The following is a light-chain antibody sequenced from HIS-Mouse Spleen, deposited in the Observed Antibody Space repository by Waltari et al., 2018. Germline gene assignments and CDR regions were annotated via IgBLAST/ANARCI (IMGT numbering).Light chain of an antibody. J-gene: IGKJ3*01. CDR2: GAS. CDR1: QSVSSSY. CDR3: QQYGSSLFT. V-gene: IGKV3-20*01. Sequence: EIVLTQSPGTLSLSPGERATLSCRASQSVSSSYLAWYQQKPGQAPRLLIYGASNRATGIPDRFSGRESGTDFTLTISRLEPEDCAVYYWQQYGSSLFTFGPGTKVDIK.